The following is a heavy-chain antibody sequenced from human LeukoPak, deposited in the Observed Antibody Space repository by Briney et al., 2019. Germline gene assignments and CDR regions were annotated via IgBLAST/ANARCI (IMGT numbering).Heavy chain of an antibody. CDR1: GYTFTSYY. V-gene: IGHV1-46*01. Sequence: ASVKVSCKASGYTFTSYYIHWVRQAPGQGLEWMGISNPSGGSTKNAQRFQGRVTMTRDPSTSTVYLELSSLRSEDTAVYYCTREAGYGDFDYWGQGTLVTVSS. D-gene: IGHD4-17*01. CDR2: SNPSGGST. CDR3: TREAGYGDFDY. J-gene: IGHJ4*02.